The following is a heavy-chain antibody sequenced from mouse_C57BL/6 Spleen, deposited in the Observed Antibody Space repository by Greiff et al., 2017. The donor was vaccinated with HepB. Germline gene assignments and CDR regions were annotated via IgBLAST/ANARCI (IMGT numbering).Heavy chain of an antibody. Sequence: VQLQQPGAELVRPGSSVKLSCKASGYTFTSYWLHWVKQRPIQGLEWIGNIDPSDSETHYNQKFKDKATLTVDKSSSTAYMQLSSLTSEDSAVYYCARSGYYYGSSSSWFAYWGQGTLVTVSA. J-gene: IGHJ3*01. CDR3: ARSGYYYGSSSSWFAY. D-gene: IGHD1-1*01. CDR2: IDPSDSET. CDR1: GYTFTSYW. V-gene: IGHV1-52*01.